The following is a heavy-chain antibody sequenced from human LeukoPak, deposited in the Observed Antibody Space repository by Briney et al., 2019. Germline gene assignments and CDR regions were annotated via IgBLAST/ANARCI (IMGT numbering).Heavy chain of an antibody. Sequence: PGGSLRLSCAASGFTFSSYSMNWVRQAPGKRLEWVSSISSSSSYIYYADSVKGRFTISRDNAKNSLYLQMNSLRAEDTAVYYCARDCRYDYDSSGCVDYWGQGTLVTVS. D-gene: IGHD3-22*01. CDR2: ISSSSSYI. CDR3: ARDCRYDYDSSGCVDY. CDR1: GFTFSSYS. V-gene: IGHV3-21*01. J-gene: IGHJ4*02.